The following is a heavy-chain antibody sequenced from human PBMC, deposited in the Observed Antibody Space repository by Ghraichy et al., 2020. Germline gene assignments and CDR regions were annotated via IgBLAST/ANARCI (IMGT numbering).Heavy chain of an antibody. CDR2: IKLDGSEK. V-gene: IGHV3-7*01. CDR1: GFTSKSYW. J-gene: IGHJ6*02. D-gene: IGHD3-16*01. Sequence: GGSLRLSCAASGFTSKSYWMNCVRQAPGKGLEWVANIKLDGSEKYYVDSVRGRFTISRDNANNSLYLQMSSLRAEDTAVYYCTRDPGGYYGMAVWGQGTTVTVSS. CDR3: TRDPGGYYGMAV.